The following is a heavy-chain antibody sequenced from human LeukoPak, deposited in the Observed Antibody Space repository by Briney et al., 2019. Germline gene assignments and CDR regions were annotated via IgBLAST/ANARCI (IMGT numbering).Heavy chain of an antibody. CDR1: GYTFTSYG. Sequence: GASVKVSCKASGYTFTSYGISWVRQAPGQGLEWMGWISANDGNTDYLQKLQGRVTMTTDTSTSTAYMELRSLRSDDTAVYYCARESHVTREDYWGQGTLVTVSS. CDR3: ARESHVTREDY. CDR2: ISANDGNT. D-gene: IGHD3-10*01. J-gene: IGHJ4*02. V-gene: IGHV1-18*01.